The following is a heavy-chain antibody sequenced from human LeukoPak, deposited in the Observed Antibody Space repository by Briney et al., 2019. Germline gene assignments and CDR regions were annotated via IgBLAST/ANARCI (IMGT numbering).Heavy chain of an antibody. V-gene: IGHV3-15*01. Sequence: GGSLRLSCAASGFTFSNAWMSWVRQAPGKGLEWVGRIKSKTDGWTKNYAAPVKGRFNISRDDSKNTLYLQMNSLKTEDTAVYYCTTDGLDIVVVPAAIGPYYYMDVWGKGTTVTVSS. CDR1: GFTFSNAW. CDR2: IKSKTDGWTK. J-gene: IGHJ6*03. CDR3: TTDGLDIVVVPAAIGPYYYMDV. D-gene: IGHD2-2*01.